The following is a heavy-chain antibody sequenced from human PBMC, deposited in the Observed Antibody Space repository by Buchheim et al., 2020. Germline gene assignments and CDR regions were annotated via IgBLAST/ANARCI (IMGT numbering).Heavy chain of an antibody. CDR2: ISYDGSNK. Sequence: QVQLVESGGGVVQPGRSLRLSCAASGFTFSSYGMHWVRQAPGKGLEWVAVISYDGSNKYYADSVKGRFTISRDNSKNTLYLQMNSLRAEDTTVYYCAKDIVPAAIYYFDYWGQGTL. V-gene: IGHV3-30*18. D-gene: IGHD2-2*01. CDR3: AKDIVPAAIYYFDY. CDR1: GFTFSSYG. J-gene: IGHJ4*02.